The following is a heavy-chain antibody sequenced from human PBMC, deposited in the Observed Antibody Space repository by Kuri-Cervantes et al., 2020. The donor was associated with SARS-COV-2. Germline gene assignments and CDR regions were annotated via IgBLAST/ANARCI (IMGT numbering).Heavy chain of an antibody. CDR2: ISSSSSYI. V-gene: IGHV3-21*01. CDR1: GFTFSSYS. J-gene: IGHJ3*02. CDR3: ARARFDAFDI. Sequence: GGSLRLSCAASGFTFSSYSMNWVRQAPGKGLEWVSSISSSSSYIYYADSVKGRFTISRDNAKNSLYLQMNGLRAEDTAVYYCARARFDAFDIWGQGTMVTVSS. D-gene: IGHD4-17*01.